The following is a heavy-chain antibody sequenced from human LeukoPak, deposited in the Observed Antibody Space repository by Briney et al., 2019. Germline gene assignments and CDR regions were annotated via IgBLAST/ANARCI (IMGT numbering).Heavy chain of an antibody. V-gene: IGHV6-1*01. CDR2: TYYRSKWYH. CDR3: ARDPAYNYGMDV. J-gene: IGHJ6*02. Sequence: PSQTLSLTCAISGDSVSSHSSAWNWIRQSPSRGLEWLGRTYYRSKWYHDYAVSVKSRISVSPDTSNNQFSLLLSSVTPEDTAVYYCARDPAYNYGMDVWGQGTMVTVSS. D-gene: IGHD2-2*01. CDR1: GDSVSSHSSA.